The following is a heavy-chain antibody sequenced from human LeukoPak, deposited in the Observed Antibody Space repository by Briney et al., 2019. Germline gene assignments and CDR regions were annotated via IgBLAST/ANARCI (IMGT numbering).Heavy chain of an antibody. CDR1: GGSISIYY. D-gene: IGHD3-22*01. CDR3: ARDGYDSSGYPTANFDY. J-gene: IGHJ4*02. CDR2: IYYSGST. V-gene: IGHV4-59*12. Sequence: SETLSLTCTVFGGSISIYYWSWIRQPPGKGLEWIGYIYYSGSTNYNPSLKSRVTISVDTSKNQFSLKLSSVTAADTAVYYCARDGYDSSGYPTANFDYWGQGTLVTVSS.